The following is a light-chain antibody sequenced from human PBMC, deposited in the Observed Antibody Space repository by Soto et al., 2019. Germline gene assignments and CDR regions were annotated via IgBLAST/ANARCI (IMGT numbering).Light chain of an antibody. CDR1: QSVSSY. V-gene: IGKV3-11*01. J-gene: IGKJ4*01. Sequence: EMVLTQSPATLSLSPGERATLSCRASQSVSSYLAWYQQKPGQAPRLLIYDASNRATGIPARFSGSGSGTDVTLTISSLEPEDFAVYYCQQRSNWPLPFGGGTKVEIK. CDR3: QQRSNWPLP. CDR2: DAS.